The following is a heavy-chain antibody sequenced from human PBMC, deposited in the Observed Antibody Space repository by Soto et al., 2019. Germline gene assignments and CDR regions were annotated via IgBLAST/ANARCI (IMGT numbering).Heavy chain of an antibody. CDR2: ISAYNGNT. J-gene: IGHJ6*02. Sequence: GASVKVSCKASGYTFTSYGISWVRQAPGQGLEWMGWISAYNGNTNYAQKLQGRVTMTTDTSTSTAYMELRSLRSDDTAVYYCARRKARYCSGGSCYYYYYGMDVWGQGTTVTSP. V-gene: IGHV1-18*04. D-gene: IGHD2-15*01. CDR3: ARRKARYCSGGSCYYYYYGMDV. CDR1: GYTFTSYG.